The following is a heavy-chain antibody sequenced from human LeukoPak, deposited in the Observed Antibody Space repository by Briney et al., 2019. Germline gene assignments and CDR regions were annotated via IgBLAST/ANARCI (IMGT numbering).Heavy chain of an antibody. J-gene: IGHJ2*01. Sequence: SETLSFTCTVSGGSISSYYWSWIRQPPGKGLEWIGYIYYSGSTNYNPSLKSRVTISVDTSKNQFSLKLSSVTAADTAVYYCARHDSSGYYLYWYFDLWGRGTLVTVSS. V-gene: IGHV4-59*08. CDR3: ARHDSSGYYLYWYFDL. D-gene: IGHD3-22*01. CDR1: GGSISSYY. CDR2: IYYSGST.